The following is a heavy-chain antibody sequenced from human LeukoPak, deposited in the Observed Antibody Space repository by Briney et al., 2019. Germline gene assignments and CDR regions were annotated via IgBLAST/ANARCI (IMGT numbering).Heavy chain of an antibody. Sequence: GGPLRLSCAASGFTFSTYAMPWVRQVPGKGLEWVAVISYDGSNKYYADSVKGRFTISRDNSKNTLYLQMNSLRGEDTGVYYCARDLESEPGQGPDYWGQGTLVTVSS. CDR3: ARDLESEPGQGPDY. D-gene: IGHD1-14*01. V-gene: IGHV3-30-3*01. J-gene: IGHJ4*02. CDR1: GFTFSTYA. CDR2: ISYDGSNK.